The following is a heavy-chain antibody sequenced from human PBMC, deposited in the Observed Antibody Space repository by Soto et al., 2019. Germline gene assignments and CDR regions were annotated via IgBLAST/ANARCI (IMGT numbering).Heavy chain of an antibody. CDR1: GYTFTGYY. Sequence: QVQLVQSGAEVKKPGASVKVSCKASGYTFTGYYMHWVRQAPGQGLEWMGWINPNSGGTNYAQKLQGRVTMTRDTSIRTAYMELSRLRSDDTAVYYCARVTGEWLRLPLGYWGQGTLVTVSS. CDR3: ARVTGEWLRLPLGY. D-gene: IGHD5-12*01. V-gene: IGHV1-2*02. J-gene: IGHJ4*02. CDR2: INPNSGGT.